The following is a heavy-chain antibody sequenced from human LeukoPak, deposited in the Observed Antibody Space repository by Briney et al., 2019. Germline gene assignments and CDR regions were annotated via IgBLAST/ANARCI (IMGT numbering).Heavy chain of an antibody. V-gene: IGHV4-59*08. CDR2: IYHSGLT. J-gene: IGHJ4*01. CDR3: ARTYDSTAYHF. Sequence: PSETLSPSCSVSGGSVTSYYFNWIRQTPDKGLEWIAYIYHSGLTRYNPSLKSRVTISMDTSKNQISLKVASVTAADTAFYYCARTYDSTAYHFWGHGTQVTVSS. D-gene: IGHD3-22*01. CDR1: GGSVTSYY.